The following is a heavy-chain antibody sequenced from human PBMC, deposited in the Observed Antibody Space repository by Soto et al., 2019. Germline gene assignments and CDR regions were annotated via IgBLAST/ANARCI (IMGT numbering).Heavy chain of an antibody. Sequence: GGSLRLSCAASGFTFSSYGMHWVRQAPGKGLEWVAVISYDGSNKYYADSVKGRSTISRDNSKNTLYLQMNSLRAEDTAVYYCARPYCSGGSCYSFSSFYVTWFDPWGQGTLVTVSS. V-gene: IGHV3-30*03. D-gene: IGHD2-15*01. CDR2: ISYDGSNK. CDR3: ARPYCSGGSCYSFSSFYVTWFDP. CDR1: GFTFSSYG. J-gene: IGHJ5*02.